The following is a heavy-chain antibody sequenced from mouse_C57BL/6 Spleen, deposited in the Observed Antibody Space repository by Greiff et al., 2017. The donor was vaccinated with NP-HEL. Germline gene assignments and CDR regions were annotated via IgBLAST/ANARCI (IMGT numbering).Heavy chain of an antibody. CDR3: ARRGTTVVHYAMDY. CDR1: GYTFTSYW. V-gene: IGHV1-61*01. Sequence: QVQLQQPGAELVRPGSSVKLSCKASGYTFTSYWMDWVKQRPGQGLEWIGNIYPSDSETHYNQKFKDKATLTVDKSSSTAYMQLSSLTSEDSAVYYCARRGTTVVHYAMDYWGQGTSVTVSS. D-gene: IGHD1-1*01. J-gene: IGHJ4*01. CDR2: IYPSDSET.